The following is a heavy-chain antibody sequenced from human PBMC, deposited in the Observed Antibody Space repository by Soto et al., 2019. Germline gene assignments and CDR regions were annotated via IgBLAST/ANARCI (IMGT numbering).Heavy chain of an antibody. Sequence: QVQLQQWGAGLLKPSETLSLTCAVYGGSFSGYYWSWIRQPPGKGLEWIGEINHSGSTNYNPSLKSRVTISVDTSKNQFSLKLSSVTAADTAVYHCARGKQLVRGNYFDYCGQGTLVTVSS. CDR2: INHSGST. J-gene: IGHJ4*02. D-gene: IGHD6-6*01. V-gene: IGHV4-34*01. CDR1: GGSFSGYY. CDR3: ARGKQLVRGNYFDY.